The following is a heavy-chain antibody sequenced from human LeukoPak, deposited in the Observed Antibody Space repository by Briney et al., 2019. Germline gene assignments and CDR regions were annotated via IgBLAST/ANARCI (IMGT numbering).Heavy chain of an antibody. Sequence: ASVKVSCKASGYTFTGYYMHWVRQATGQGLEWMGWMNPNSGNTGYAQKFQGRVTMTRNTSISTAYMELSSLRSEDTAVYYCARARRYYDILTGYQNHHFDYWGQGTLVTVSS. CDR1: GYTFTGYY. CDR3: ARARRYYDILTGYQNHHFDY. J-gene: IGHJ4*02. CDR2: MNPNSGNT. V-gene: IGHV1-8*02. D-gene: IGHD3-9*01.